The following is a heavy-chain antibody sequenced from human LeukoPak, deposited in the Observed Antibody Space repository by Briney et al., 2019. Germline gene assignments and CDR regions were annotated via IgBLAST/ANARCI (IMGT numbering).Heavy chain of an antibody. D-gene: IGHD3-22*01. V-gene: IGHV1-46*01. J-gene: IGHJ3*02. CDR1: GYAFTRHY. Sequence: ASVKVSCKASGYAFTRHYMHWVRQAPGQGLEWMGIINPSGGSTSYAQKFQGRVTMTRDMSTSTVYMELSSLRSEDTAVYYCARMDSSGYLDAFDIWGQGTMVTVSS. CDR2: INPSGGST. CDR3: ARMDSSGYLDAFDI.